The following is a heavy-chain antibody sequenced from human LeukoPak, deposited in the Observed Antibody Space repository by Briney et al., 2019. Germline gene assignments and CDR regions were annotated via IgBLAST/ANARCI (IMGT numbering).Heavy chain of an antibody. J-gene: IGHJ5*02. CDR3: ARDFSYYDFWSGYYTQRDWFDP. CDR2: INTNTGNP. CDR1: GYTFTSYA. V-gene: IGHV7-4-1*02. D-gene: IGHD3-3*01. Sequence: ASVKVSCKASGYTFTSYAMNWVRQAPGQGLERMGWINTNTGNPTYAQGFTGRFVFSLDTSVSTAYLQISSLKAEDTAVYYCARDFSYYDFWSGYYTQRDWFDPWGQGTLVTVSS.